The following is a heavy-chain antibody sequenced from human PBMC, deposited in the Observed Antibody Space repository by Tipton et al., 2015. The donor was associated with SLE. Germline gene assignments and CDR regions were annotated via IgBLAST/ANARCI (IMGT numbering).Heavy chain of an antibody. V-gene: IGHV4-34*01. CDR3: ARGIRKEKLGTSGPLGY. Sequence: TLSLTCAVYGGSFRGYYWSWVRQPPGKGLGWIGEVYPSGNTTYNPSLKSRVTISADMSKNQFSLNLSSVTAADTAMYYCARGIRKEKLGTSGPLGYWGQGTLVTVSS. D-gene: IGHD7-27*01. CDR2: VYPSGNT. CDR1: GGSFRGYY. J-gene: IGHJ4*02.